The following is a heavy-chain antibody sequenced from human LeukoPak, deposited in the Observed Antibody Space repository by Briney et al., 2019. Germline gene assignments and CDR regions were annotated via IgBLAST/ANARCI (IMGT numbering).Heavy chain of an antibody. CDR2: INHSGST. J-gene: IGHJ4*02. V-gene: IGHV4-34*01. Sequence: SETLSLTCAVYGGSFSGYYWSWIRQPPGKGLEWIGEINHSGSTNYNPSLKSRVTISVDTSKNQFSLKLSSVTSADTAVYYCARGLSPRINIVRGVSPPFRGVFDYWGQGTLVTVSS. CDR1: GGSFSGYY. CDR3: ARGLSPRINIVRGVSPPFRGVFDY. D-gene: IGHD3-10*01.